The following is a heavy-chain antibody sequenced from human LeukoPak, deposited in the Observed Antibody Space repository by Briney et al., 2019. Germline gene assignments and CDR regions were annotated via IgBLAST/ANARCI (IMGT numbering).Heavy chain of an antibody. V-gene: IGHV3-7*01. J-gene: IGHJ6*03. CDR2: IKQDGRQK. CDR3: ARVAAAGTEIFVNFYYSMDI. Sequence: GGSLRLSCGASGFPLRSRDWMNWARHAPGKGLEWVANIKQDGRQKHYVDALKGRFTISRDNAKNSVDLQMNSLIVEDTAVYYCARVAAAGTEIFVNFYYSMDIWGKGTTVTISS. CDR1: GFPLRSRDW. D-gene: IGHD6-13*01.